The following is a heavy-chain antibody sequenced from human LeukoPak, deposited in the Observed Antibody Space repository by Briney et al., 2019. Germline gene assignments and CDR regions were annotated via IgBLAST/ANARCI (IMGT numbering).Heavy chain of an antibody. CDR3: ARDLGPIYSSSWYEMDY. CDR1: GFTFSSYA. Sequence: GGSLRLSCAASGFTFSSYAMHWVRQAPGKGLEWVAVISYDGSNKYYADSVKGRFTISRDNAKNSLYLQMNSLRAEDTAVYYCARDLGPIYSSSWYEMDYWGQGTLVTVSS. J-gene: IGHJ4*02. V-gene: IGHV3-30-3*01. CDR2: ISYDGSNK. D-gene: IGHD6-13*01.